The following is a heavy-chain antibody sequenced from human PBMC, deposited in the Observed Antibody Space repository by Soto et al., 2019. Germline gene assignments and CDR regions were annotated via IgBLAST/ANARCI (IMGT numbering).Heavy chain of an antibody. D-gene: IGHD3-9*01. V-gene: IGHV3-23*01. CDR1: GFTFSSFA. CDR2: ISGSGGST. Sequence: GGSLRLSCAASGFTFSSFAMSWVRQAPGKGLEWASAISGSGGSTYYADPVKGRFTISRDNSKNTLYLQMNSRRAEDTAVYYCAKDRFFDQSRLDACDIWGQGTMVTVSS. J-gene: IGHJ3*02. CDR3: AKDRFFDQSRLDACDI.